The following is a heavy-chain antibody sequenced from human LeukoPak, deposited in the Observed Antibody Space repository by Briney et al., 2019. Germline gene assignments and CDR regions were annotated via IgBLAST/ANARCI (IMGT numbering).Heavy chain of an antibody. Sequence: PGGTLRLSCAASGFTFSSYGMHWVRQAPGKGLEWVAFIRYDGSNKYYADSVKGRFTISRDNSKNTLYLQMNSLRAEDTAVYYCAKGGTKTGYDSRGFFDYWGQGTLVTVSS. CDR2: IRYDGSNK. D-gene: IGHD5-12*01. CDR3: AKGGTKTGYDSRGFFDY. CDR1: GFTFSSYG. V-gene: IGHV3-30*02. J-gene: IGHJ4*02.